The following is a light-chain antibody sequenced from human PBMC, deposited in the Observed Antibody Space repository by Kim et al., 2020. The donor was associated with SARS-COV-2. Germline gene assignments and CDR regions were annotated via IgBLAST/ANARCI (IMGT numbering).Light chain of an antibody. CDR1: QSVSSSY. V-gene: IGKV3-20*01. J-gene: IGKJ1*01. CDR2: GAS. CDR3: QQYGSSLWT. Sequence: EIVLTQSPGTLSLSPGERATLSCRASQSVSSSYLTWYQQKPGQAPRLLMYGASSRATGIPDRFSGSGSGTDSTLTISRLEPEDFAVYYCQQYGSSLWTFGQGTKVDIK.